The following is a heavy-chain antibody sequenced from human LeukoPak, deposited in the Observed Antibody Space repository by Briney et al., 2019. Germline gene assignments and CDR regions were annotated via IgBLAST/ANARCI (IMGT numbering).Heavy chain of an antibody. Sequence: SETLSLTCAVSGGSISSGGYSWSWIRQPPGKGLGWIGYIYHSGSTYYNPSLKSRVTISVDRSKNQFSLKLSSVTAADTAVYYCARGGAWGRQDFWSGYTPEWFDPWGQGTLVTVSS. CDR3: ARGGAWGRQDFWSGYTPEWFDP. V-gene: IGHV4-30-2*01. D-gene: IGHD3-3*01. CDR2: IYHSGST. J-gene: IGHJ5*02. CDR1: GGSISSGGYS.